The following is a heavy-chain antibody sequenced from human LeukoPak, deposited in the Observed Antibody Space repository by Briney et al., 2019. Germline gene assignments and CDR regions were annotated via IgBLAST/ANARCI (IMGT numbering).Heavy chain of an antibody. CDR3: ARLRWPRGGRSSFDY. D-gene: IGHD3-10*01. CDR1: GSSFTSHW. CDR2: VNPDDSDT. Sequence: GESLKISCKGSGSSFTSHWIGWVRQMPGKGLEWMGIVNPDDSDTIYSPPFQGQVTISADESITTAYLQWSSLKASDTAMYYCARLRWPRGGRSSFDYWGQGALVTVSS. J-gene: IGHJ4*02. V-gene: IGHV5-51*01.